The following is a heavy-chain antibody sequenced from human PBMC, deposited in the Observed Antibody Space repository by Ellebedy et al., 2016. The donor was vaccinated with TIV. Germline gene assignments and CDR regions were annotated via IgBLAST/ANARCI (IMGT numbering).Heavy chain of an antibody. D-gene: IGHD3-3*01. CDR3: ARFGVENGYLEY. V-gene: IGHV1-69*02. CDR1: GYTFASYY. CDR2: IIPILGMT. Sequence: ASVKVSCKASGYTFASYYMHWVRQAPGQGLEWMGRIIPILGMTNYAQKFQGRVTISVDQSTDTAYMELSGLRSEDTAVFYCARFGVENGYLEYWGQGTLVIVSS. J-gene: IGHJ4*02.